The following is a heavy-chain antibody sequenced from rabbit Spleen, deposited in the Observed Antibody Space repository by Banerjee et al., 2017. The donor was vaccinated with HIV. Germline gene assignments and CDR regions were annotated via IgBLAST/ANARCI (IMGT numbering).Heavy chain of an antibody. J-gene: IGHJ3*01. V-gene: IGHV1S40*01. CDR1: GFSFSTNYW. D-gene: IGHD4-2*01. CDR2: IRTSDGNT. Sequence: QSLEESGGDLVKPGASLTLTCTASGFSFSTNYWICWVRQDPGKGPEWIACIRTSDGNTWYASWAKGRFTISKTSSTTVTLQVTSLTVADTATYFCARAWDLWGQGTLVTVS. CDR3: ARAWDL.